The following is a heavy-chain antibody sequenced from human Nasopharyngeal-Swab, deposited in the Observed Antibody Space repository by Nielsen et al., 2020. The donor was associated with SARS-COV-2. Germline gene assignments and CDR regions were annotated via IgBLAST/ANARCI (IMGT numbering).Heavy chain of an antibody. CDR1: GFSITYRF. CDR3: ASGQCINGVCNPTDGLDV. Sequence: SVKVSCKASGFSITYRFLHWLRQAHGQALEWMGWITPFNGNAKYAQKFQGRVSITRDGSRTTASLELSSLRPDDTAMYFCASGQCINGVCNPTDGLDVWGQVTSVTVS. V-gene: IGHV1-45*02. J-gene: IGHJ6*02. CDR2: ITPFNGNA. D-gene: IGHD2-8*01.